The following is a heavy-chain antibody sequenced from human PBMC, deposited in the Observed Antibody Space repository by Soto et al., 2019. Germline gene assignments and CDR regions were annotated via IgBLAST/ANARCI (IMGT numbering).Heavy chain of an antibody. D-gene: IGHD5-18*01. Sequence: GESLKISCKGSGYSFTSYWIGWVRQMPGKGLEWMGIIYTGDSDTRYSPSFQGQVTISADKSISTAYLQWSSLKASDTAMYYCARVGTSGYSYGYPNYYYGMDVWGQGTTVTVSS. CDR3: ARVGTSGYSYGYPNYYYGMDV. J-gene: IGHJ6*02. CDR1: GYSFTSYW. CDR2: IYTGDSDT. V-gene: IGHV5-51*01.